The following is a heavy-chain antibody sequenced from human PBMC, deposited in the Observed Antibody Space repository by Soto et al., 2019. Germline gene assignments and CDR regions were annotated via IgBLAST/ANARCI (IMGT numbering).Heavy chain of an antibody. Sequence: GGSLRLSCAASGFTFSSYSMNWVRQAPGKGLEWVSYISSSSSTIYYADSVKGRFTISRDNAKNSLYLQMNSLRDEDTAVYYCARGAYSGYDLQWEHSDYWGQGTLVTVSS. CDR3: ARGAYSGYDLQWEHSDY. J-gene: IGHJ4*02. D-gene: IGHD5-12*01. CDR2: ISSSSSTI. CDR1: GFTFSSYS. V-gene: IGHV3-48*02.